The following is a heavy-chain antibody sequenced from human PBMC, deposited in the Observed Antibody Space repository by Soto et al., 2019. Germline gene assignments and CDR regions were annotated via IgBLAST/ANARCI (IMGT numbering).Heavy chain of an antibody. CDR2: IFPDDSDT. CDR1: GYSITSYW. V-gene: IGHV5-51*01. CDR3: TRGGVATRTFDY. J-gene: IGHJ4*02. D-gene: IGHD3-3*01. Sequence: GESLKISCKASGYSITSYWIAWVRQMPGQGLEWMGIIFPDDSDTRYSSSFQGQATISADKSISTAYVQWSSLKASDTAMYYCTRGGVATRTFDYWGQGTLVTVSS.